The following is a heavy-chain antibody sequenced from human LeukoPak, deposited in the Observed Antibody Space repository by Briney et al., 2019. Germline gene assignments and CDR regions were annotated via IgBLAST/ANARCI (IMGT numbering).Heavy chain of an antibody. D-gene: IGHD3-22*01. CDR2: INWNGGST. CDR1: GFTVNNNY. Sequence: RTGGSLRLSCATSGFTVNNNYMNWVRQAPGKGLEWVSGINWNGGSTGYADSVKGRFTISRDNAKNSLYLQMNSLRAEDTALYYCARDETYDSSGDWYFDLWGRGTLVTVSS. J-gene: IGHJ2*01. V-gene: IGHV3-20*04. CDR3: ARDETYDSSGDWYFDL.